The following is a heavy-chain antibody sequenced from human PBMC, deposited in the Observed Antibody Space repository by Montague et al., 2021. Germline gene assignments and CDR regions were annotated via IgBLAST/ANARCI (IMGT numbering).Heavy chain of an antibody. CDR3: ARDSPVVEPWVGEHKGAFDI. CDR1: GDSISSYEYY. J-gene: IGHJ3*02. Sequence: SETLSLTSSVSGDSISSYEYYWTWIRQPAGRGLEWIGRVYKRGDTNTNPSLRSRLTLSVDTSKNHFSLTLTFVTAADTAVYFCARDSPVVEPWVGEHKGAFDIWGQGTMVTVSS. D-gene: IGHD3-10*01. CDR2: VYKRGDT. V-gene: IGHV4-4*07.